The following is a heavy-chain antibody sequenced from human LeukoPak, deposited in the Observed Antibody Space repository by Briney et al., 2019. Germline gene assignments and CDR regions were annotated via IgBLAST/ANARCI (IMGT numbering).Heavy chain of an antibody. CDR2: IKQDGSEK. J-gene: IGHJ6*03. CDR3: AKRMGNYYYYMDV. Sequence: PGGSLRLSCTASGFTLSSYSMNWVRQAPGKGLEWVANIKQDGSEKYYVDSVKGRFTISRDNAKNSLYLQMNSLRAEDTTVYYCAKRMGNYYYYMDVWGKGTTVTISS. V-gene: IGHV3-7*03. D-gene: IGHD7-27*01. CDR1: GFTLSSYS.